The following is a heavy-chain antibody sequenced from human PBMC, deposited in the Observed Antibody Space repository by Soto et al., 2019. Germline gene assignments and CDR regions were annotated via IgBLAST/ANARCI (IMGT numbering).Heavy chain of an antibody. CDR3: AKGFIVVVTVIRPDDDFDV. V-gene: IGHV3-23*01. CDR1: GFTFGNFG. CDR2: ISGGGGST. Sequence: VQLLESGGGLVQPGGSLRLSCAASGFTFGNFGMNWVRQAPGKGLEWVSGISGGGGSTYYADSVKGRFTISREPSKNTIFLEMNSMRAEDTAGYYCAKGFIVVVTVIRPDDDFDVWGQGTLVTVSS. J-gene: IGHJ3*01. D-gene: IGHD2-21*02.